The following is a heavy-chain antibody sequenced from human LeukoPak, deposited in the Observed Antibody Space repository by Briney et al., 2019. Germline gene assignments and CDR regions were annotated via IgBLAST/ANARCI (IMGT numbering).Heavy chain of an antibody. Sequence: PGGSLRLSCAASGFAFSSYWMSWVRQAPGKGLEWVANIKKDGSEKYYVDSVKGRFTISRDNAKNSLYLQMNSLRAEDTAVYYCARDETWTSTPPYYFDYWGQGTLVTVSS. V-gene: IGHV3-7*01. D-gene: IGHD2/OR15-2a*01. CDR3: ARDETWTSTPPYYFDY. CDR2: IKKDGSEK. J-gene: IGHJ4*02. CDR1: GFAFSSYW.